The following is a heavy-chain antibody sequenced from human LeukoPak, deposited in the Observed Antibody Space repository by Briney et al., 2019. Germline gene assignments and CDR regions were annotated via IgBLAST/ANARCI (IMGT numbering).Heavy chain of an antibody. D-gene: IGHD3-22*01. Sequence: SETLSLTCAVYGGSFSGHFWSWIRQPPGKGLEWIGEINHTGRTNYNPSLKSRVSIAVDTSKNQFSLKLGSVTAADTAVYYCARGFPVAYYDSSAYLFDYRGQGNLVTVSS. CDR1: GGSFSGHF. CDR3: ARGFPVAYYDSSAYLFDY. V-gene: IGHV4-34*01. J-gene: IGHJ4*02. CDR2: INHTGRT.